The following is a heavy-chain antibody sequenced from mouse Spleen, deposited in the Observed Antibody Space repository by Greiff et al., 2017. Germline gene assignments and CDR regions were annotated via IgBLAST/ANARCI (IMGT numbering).Heavy chain of an antibody. CDR3: AGRSSAY. Sequence: QVQLKESGAELVKPGASVKLSYKASGYTFTSYWMHWVKQRPGQGLEWIGMIHPNSGSTNYNEKFKSKATLTVDKSSSTAYMQLSSLTSEDSAVYYCAGRSSAYWGQGTLVTVSA. CDR1: GYTFTSYW. V-gene: IGHV1-64*01. J-gene: IGHJ3*01. CDR2: IHPNSGST.